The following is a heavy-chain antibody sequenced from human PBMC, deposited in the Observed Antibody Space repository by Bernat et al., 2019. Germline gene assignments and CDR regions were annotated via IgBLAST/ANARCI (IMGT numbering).Heavy chain of an antibody. D-gene: IGHD4/OR15-4a*01. J-gene: IGHJ4*02. Sequence: EVQLVESGGGFVQPGGSLRLSCAASGFTFSSYEMNWVRQAPGKGLEWVSYVISGGRTIFYADSVKGRFTISRDNARNSRYLQMNSLRVEDTAVYYCATGMVATTGVYFDYWGQGTQVTVSS. CDR2: VISGGRTI. CDR3: ATGMVATTGVYFDY. V-gene: IGHV3-48*03. CDR1: GFTFSSYE.